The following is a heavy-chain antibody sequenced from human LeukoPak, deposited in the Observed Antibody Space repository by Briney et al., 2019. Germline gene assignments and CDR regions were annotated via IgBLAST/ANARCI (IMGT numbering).Heavy chain of an antibody. Sequence: ASVKVSCKASGGTFSSYSMNWVRQAPGKGLEWVSYTSSSSSTIYYADSVKGRFTISRDNAKNSLYLQMNSLRAEDTAVYYCAREEVIDEYYFDHWGQGTLVTVSS. CDR1: GGTFSSYS. J-gene: IGHJ4*02. CDR2: TSSSSSTI. CDR3: AREEVIDEYYFDH. V-gene: IGHV3-48*01.